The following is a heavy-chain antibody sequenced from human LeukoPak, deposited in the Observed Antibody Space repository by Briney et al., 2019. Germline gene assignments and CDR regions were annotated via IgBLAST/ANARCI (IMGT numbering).Heavy chain of an antibody. V-gene: IGHV3-23*01. CDR3: AKDEELYCSSISCFNFDY. CDR1: GFTFSSYA. Sequence: GGSLRLSCAASGFTFSSYAMSWVRQAPGKGLEWVSAISGSGGSTYYADSVKGRFTISRDNSKNTLYLQMDSLRVEDTAVYYCAKDEELYCSSISCFNFDYWGQGTLVTVSS. D-gene: IGHD2-2*01. J-gene: IGHJ4*02. CDR2: ISGSGGST.